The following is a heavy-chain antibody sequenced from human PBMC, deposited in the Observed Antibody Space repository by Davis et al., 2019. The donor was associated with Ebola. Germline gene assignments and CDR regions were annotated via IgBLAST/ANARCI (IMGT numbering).Heavy chain of an antibody. CDR1: GFTLSAYG. Sequence: PGGSLRLSCAASGFTLSAYGMSWVRQAPGKGLEWVSAISSSADSAYYAEPTYYTDSVKGRFTISRDNSKNTLYLQMNSLRAEDTAVYYCARYGVESSRSWVDFWGQGTLVIVSS. J-gene: IGHJ4*02. V-gene: IGHV3-23*01. CDR3: ARYGVESSRSWVDF. D-gene: IGHD6-6*01. CDR2: ISSSADSAYYAEPT.